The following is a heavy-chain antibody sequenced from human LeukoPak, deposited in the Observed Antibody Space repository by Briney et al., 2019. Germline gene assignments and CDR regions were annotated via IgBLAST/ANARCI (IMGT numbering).Heavy chain of an antibody. CDR2: IIPVLGTT. CDR1: GGTFSSYA. J-gene: IGHJ6*03. CDR3: ATSGGDYYYYSLDV. Sequence: ASVKVSCKASGGTFSSYAISWVRQAPGQGLEWMGGIIPVLGTTNYAQTFQNKVTITADESTSTTYMELSSLTSEDTAVYYCATSGGDYYYYSLDVRGKGTPVTISS. D-gene: IGHD3-10*01. V-gene: IGHV1-69*13.